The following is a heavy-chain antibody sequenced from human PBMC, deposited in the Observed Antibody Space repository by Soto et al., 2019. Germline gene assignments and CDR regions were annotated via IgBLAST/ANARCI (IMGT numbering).Heavy chain of an antibody. CDR2: IYHSGST. CDR3: ARLSAAWFDP. J-gene: IGHJ5*02. CDR1: GGSVSSGSYH. Sequence: QVQLQESGPGLVKPSETLSLTCTVSGGSVSSGSYHWGWIRQPPGKGLEWIGYIYHSGSTNYNPSLKSRVTISVDTSKNQFSLSLTPVTAADTAVYYCARLSAAWFDPWGQGTLVTVAS. D-gene: IGHD6-19*01. V-gene: IGHV4-61*01.